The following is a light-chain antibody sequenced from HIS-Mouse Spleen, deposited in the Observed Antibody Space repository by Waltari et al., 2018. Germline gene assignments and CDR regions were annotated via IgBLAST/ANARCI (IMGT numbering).Light chain of an antibody. Sequence: DIVMTQSPDSLAVSLGERATINCKSSQSVLYRSNNKNYLAWYQQKPGQPPKLLISWASTRESGVPDRFSGSGSGTDFTLTISSLQAEDVAVYYCQQYYSTPPFTFGPGTKVDIK. CDR2: WAS. CDR3: QQYYSTPPFT. CDR1: QSVLYRSNNKNY. V-gene: IGKV4-1*01. J-gene: IGKJ3*01.